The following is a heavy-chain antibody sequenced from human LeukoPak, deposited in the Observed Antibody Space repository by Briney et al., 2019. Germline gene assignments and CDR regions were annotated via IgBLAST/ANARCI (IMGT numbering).Heavy chain of an antibody. Sequence: ASVKVSCKASGYTFTSYDINWVRQATGQGLEWMGWMNPNSGNTGYAQKFQGRVTMTRNTSISTAYMELSSLRSEDTAVYYCASGTYYYGSGSYYNPHDYHYYYGMDVWGQGTTVTVSS. V-gene: IGHV1-8*01. CDR3: ASGTYYYGSGSYYNPHDYHYYYGMDV. CDR2: MNPNSGNT. J-gene: IGHJ6*02. D-gene: IGHD3-10*01. CDR1: GYTFTSYD.